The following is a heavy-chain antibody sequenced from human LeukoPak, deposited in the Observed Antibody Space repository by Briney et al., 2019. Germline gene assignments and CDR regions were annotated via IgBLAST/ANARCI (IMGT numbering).Heavy chain of an antibody. CDR2: IYYSGST. Sequence: SETLSLTFTVSGGSISSYYWSWIRQPPGKGLEWIGYIYYSGSTNYNPSLKSRVTISVDTSKNQFSLKLSSVTAADTAVYYCARGRIVVVPAATEFDYWGQGTLVTVSS. CDR3: ARGRIVVVPAATEFDY. J-gene: IGHJ4*02. CDR1: GGSISSYY. D-gene: IGHD2-2*01. V-gene: IGHV4-59*12.